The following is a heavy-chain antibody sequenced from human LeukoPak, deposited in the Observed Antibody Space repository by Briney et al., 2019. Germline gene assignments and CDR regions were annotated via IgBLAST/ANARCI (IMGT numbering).Heavy chain of an antibody. CDR2: IYYSGST. J-gene: IGHJ4*02. D-gene: IGHD5-18*01. V-gene: IGHV4-39*01. CDR3: ARQVGYSYGRFDY. CDR1: GGSISSSSYY. Sequence: SETLSLTCTVSGGSISSSSYYWGWIRQPPGKGLEWIGSIYYSGSTYYNPSLKSRVTISVDTSKNQFSLKLSSVSAADTAVYYCARQVGYSYGRFDYWGQGTLVTVSS.